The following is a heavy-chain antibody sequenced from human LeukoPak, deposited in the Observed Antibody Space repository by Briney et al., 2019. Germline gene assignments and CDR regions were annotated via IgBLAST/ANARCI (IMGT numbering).Heavy chain of an antibody. CDR3: ARDLEILRYFDWLPPYYYGMDV. J-gene: IGHJ6*02. CDR1: GFTFSSYS. Sequence: PGGSLRLSCAASGFTFSSYSMNWVRQAPGKGREWVSSISSSSSYIYYADSVKGRFTISRDNAKNSLYLQMNSLRAEDTAVYYCARDLEILRYFDWLPPYYYGMDVWGQGTTVTVSS. CDR2: ISSSSSYI. V-gene: IGHV3-21*01. D-gene: IGHD3-9*01.